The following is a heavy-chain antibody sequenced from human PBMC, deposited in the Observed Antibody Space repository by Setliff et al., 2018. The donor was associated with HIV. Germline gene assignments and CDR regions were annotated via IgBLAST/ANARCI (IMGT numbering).Heavy chain of an antibody. CDR2: IHHSGST. Sequence: SETLSLTCAVYGGSFSGYYWSWVRQPPGKGMEWIGEIHHSGSTNNNPSLKSRVTICLAASKKQFSLKLRSVTVADTAVYFCARGPVVGFDSWGQGTRVT. D-gene: IGHD2-15*01. V-gene: IGHV4-34*01. CDR3: ARGPVVGFDS. J-gene: IGHJ4*02. CDR1: GGSFSGYY.